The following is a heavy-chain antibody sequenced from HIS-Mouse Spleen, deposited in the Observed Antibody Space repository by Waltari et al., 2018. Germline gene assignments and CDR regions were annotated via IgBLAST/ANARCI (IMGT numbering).Heavy chain of an antibody. V-gene: IGHV3-48*01. J-gene: IGHJ4*02. CDR2: ISSSSSTI. Sequence: EVQLVESGGGLVQPGGSLRLSSAASVFTSCSDSMNWGRQAPGKGLEWVSYISSSSSTIYYADSVKGRFTISRDNAKNSLYLQMNSLRAEDTAVYYCARGASGSYYLVSVSDYWGQGTLVTVSS. CDR3: ARGASGSYYLVSVSDY. D-gene: IGHD1-26*01. CDR1: VFTSCSDS.